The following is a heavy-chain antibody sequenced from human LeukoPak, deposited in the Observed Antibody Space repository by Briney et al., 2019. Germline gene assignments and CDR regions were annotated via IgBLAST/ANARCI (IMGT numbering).Heavy chain of an antibody. CDR1: GYTFTGYY. Sequence: ASVTVSCKTSGYTFTGYYMHWVRQAPGQGLELMGWINTNSGGTNYAQKFQGRVTMTRDTSISTAYTELSRLRSDDTAVYYCARAEILTGYPFGDWFDPWGQGTLVTVSS. D-gene: IGHD3-9*01. CDR2: INTNSGGT. J-gene: IGHJ5*02. CDR3: ARAEILTGYPFGDWFDP. V-gene: IGHV1-2*02.